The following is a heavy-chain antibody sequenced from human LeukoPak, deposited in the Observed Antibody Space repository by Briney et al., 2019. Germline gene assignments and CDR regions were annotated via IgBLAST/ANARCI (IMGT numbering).Heavy chain of an antibody. Sequence: PGGSLRLSCAASGFTFSSYAMHWVRQAPGKGLEYVSAISSNGGSTYYANSVKGRFTISRDNSKNTLYLQMGSLRAEDMAVYYCARADLYCSSTSCPLTGGGAFDIWGQGTMVTVSS. CDR2: ISSNGGST. D-gene: IGHD2-2*01. V-gene: IGHV3-64*01. CDR3: ARADLYCSSTSCPLTGGGAFDI. J-gene: IGHJ3*02. CDR1: GFTFSSYA.